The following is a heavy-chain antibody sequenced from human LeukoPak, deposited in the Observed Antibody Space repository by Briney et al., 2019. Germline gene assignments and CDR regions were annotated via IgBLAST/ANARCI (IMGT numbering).Heavy chain of an antibody. CDR3: ARQTTDFDC. Sequence: SETLSLTCTVSGGSISSSSYYWGWIRQPPGKGLEWIGSIYYSGSTYYNPSLKSRVTISVDTSKNQFSLKLSSVTAADTAVYYCARQTTDFDCWGQGTLVTVSS. CDR1: GGSISSSSYY. J-gene: IGHJ4*02. D-gene: IGHD4-17*01. CDR2: IYYSGST. V-gene: IGHV4-39*01.